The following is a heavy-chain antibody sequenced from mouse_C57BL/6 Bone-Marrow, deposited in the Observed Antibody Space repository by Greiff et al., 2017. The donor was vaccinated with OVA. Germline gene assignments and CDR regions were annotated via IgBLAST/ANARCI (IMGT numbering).Heavy chain of an antibody. J-gene: IGHJ3*01. CDR2: ISNGGGST. Sequence: EVKVVESGGGLVQPGGSLKLSCAASGFTFSDYYMYWVRQTPEKRLEWVAYISNGGGSTYYPDTVKGRFTISRDNAKNTLYLQMSRLKSEDTAMYYCARESPRGPFAYWGQGTLVTVSA. CDR1: GFTFSDYY. V-gene: IGHV5-12*01. CDR3: ARESPRGPFAY. D-gene: IGHD3-3*01.